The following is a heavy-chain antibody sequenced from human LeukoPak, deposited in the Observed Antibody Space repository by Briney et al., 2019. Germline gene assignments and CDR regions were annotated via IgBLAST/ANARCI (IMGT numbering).Heavy chain of an antibody. CDR2: IYHSGST. J-gene: IGHJ4*02. V-gene: IGHV4-30-2*01. D-gene: IGHD2-2*03. Sequence: SETLSLTCTVSGGSISSGGYYWSWIRQPPGKGLEWIGYIYHSGSTYYNPSLKSRVTISVDRSKNQFSLKLSSVTAADTAVYYCARVLTGYCSSTSCYRSRDYWGQGTLVTVSS. CDR1: GGSISSGGYY. CDR3: ARVLTGYCSSTSCYRSRDY.